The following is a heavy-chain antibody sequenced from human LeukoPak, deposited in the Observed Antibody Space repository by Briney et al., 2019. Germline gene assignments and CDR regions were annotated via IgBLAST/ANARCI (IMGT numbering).Heavy chain of an antibody. Sequence: SETLSLTCTVSGYSISSGYYWGWIRQPPGRRLEWVGSIHSSGNTYYNPTLKSRVTISVDTSKNQFSLNLTSVTAADAAVYYCARDLGYSGFDWAPWGQGTLVTVSS. J-gene: IGHJ5*02. CDR2: IHSSGNT. D-gene: IGHD5-12*01. V-gene: IGHV4-38-2*02. CDR1: GYSISSGYY. CDR3: ARDLGYSGFDWAP.